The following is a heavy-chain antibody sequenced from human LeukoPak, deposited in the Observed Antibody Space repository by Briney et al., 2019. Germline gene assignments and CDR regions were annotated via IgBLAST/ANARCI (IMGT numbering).Heavy chain of an antibody. CDR1: GGTFSSYA. Sequence: SVKVSCKASGGTFSSYAIGWVRQAPGQGLEWMGGIIPIFGTANYAQKFQGRVTITADESTSTAYMELSSLRSEDTAVYYCARSQYSSGWYPHFDYWGQGTLVTVSS. CDR3: ARSQYSSGWYPHFDY. V-gene: IGHV1-69*13. CDR2: IIPIFGTA. D-gene: IGHD6-19*01. J-gene: IGHJ4*02.